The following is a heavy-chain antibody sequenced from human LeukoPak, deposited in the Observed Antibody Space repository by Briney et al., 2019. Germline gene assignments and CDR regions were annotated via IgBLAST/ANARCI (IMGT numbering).Heavy chain of an antibody. CDR1: GFTVSGNY. CDR2: IYSGGST. J-gene: IGHJ1*01. V-gene: IGHV3-66*02. D-gene: IGHD6-19*01. CDR3: ARDSLGSGWSVGYFQH. Sequence: GVPLRLSCAASGFTVSGNYVSWVRHATVKGLEWVSVIYSGGSTYYADSVKGRFTISRDNSKNTLYLQMNSLRAEDTAVYYCARDSLGSGWSVGYFQHWGQSTLVSVSS.